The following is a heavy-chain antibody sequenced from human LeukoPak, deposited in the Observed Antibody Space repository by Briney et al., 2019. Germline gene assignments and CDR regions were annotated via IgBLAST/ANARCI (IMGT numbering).Heavy chain of an antibody. V-gene: IGHV1-2*02. CDR3: AREDDYGANSYDY. Sequence: GASVKVSCKTSGYSFTAFYIHWVRRAPGQGLEWMGWIHPRRGDTNYAQKFQGRVTMTRDTSISTAYLDLSSLRSDDTAVYYCAREDDYGANSYDYWGQGTLVTVSS. CDR1: GYSFTAFY. J-gene: IGHJ4*02. D-gene: IGHD4-23*01. CDR2: IHPRRGDT.